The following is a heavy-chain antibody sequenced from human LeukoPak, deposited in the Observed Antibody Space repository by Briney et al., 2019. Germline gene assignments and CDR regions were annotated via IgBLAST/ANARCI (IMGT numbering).Heavy chain of an antibody. CDR1: GGTFSSYA. Sequence: GSSVKVSFKASGGTFSSYAISWVRQAPGQRLEWMGGIIPIFGTANYAQKFQGRVTITADKSTSTAYMELSSLRSEDTAVYYCARGGYCTNGVCFNYWGQGTLVTVSS. D-gene: IGHD2-8*01. CDR3: ARGGYCTNGVCFNY. CDR2: IIPIFGTA. V-gene: IGHV1-69*06. J-gene: IGHJ4*02.